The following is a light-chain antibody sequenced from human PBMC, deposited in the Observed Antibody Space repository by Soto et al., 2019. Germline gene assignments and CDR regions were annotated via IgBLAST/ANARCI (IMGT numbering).Light chain of an antibody. CDR2: DVS. V-gene: IGLV2-14*03. CDR3: RSYTSSSPLVA. Sequence: QSALTQPASVSGSPGQSITISCTGTSSDVGGYNYVSWYQHHPGKAPKVMIYDVSNRPSGVSNRFSGSKSGNTASLTISGIQAEDEADYYCRSYTSSSPLVAFGGGTKMTVL. CDR1: SSDVGGYNY. J-gene: IGLJ2*01.